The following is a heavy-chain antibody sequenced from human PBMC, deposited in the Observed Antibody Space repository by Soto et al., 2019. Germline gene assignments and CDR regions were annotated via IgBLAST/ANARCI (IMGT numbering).Heavy chain of an antibody. Sequence: ASVKVSCKASGYTFTSYGISWVRQAPGQGLEWMGWISAYNGNTNYAQKLQGRVTMTTDTSTSTAYMELRSLRSDDTAVYYCARSLVYCSSTSCYANDYWGQGTLVSVSS. CDR1: GYTFTSYG. D-gene: IGHD2-2*01. CDR2: ISAYNGNT. V-gene: IGHV1-18*01. CDR3: ARSLVYCSSTSCYANDY. J-gene: IGHJ4*02.